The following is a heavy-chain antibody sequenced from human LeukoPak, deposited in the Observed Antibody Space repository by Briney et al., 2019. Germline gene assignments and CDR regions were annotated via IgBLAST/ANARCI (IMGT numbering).Heavy chain of an antibody. CDR3: AKTAPDYVWGSYRGGVDY. CDR2: ISGSGGST. Sequence: GGSLRLSRAASGFTFSSYAMSWVRQAPGKGLEWVSAISGSGGSTYYADSVKGRFTISRDNSKNTLYLQMNSLRAEDTAVYYCAKTAPDYVWGSYRGGVDYWGQGTLVTVSS. V-gene: IGHV3-23*01. CDR1: GFTFSSYA. J-gene: IGHJ4*02. D-gene: IGHD3-16*02.